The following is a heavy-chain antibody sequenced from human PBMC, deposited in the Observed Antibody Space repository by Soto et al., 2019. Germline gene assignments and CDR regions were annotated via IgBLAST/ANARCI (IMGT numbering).Heavy chain of an antibody. CDR2: INHSGST. D-gene: IGHD6-6*01. Sequence: SETLSLTCAVYGGSFSGYYWSWIRQPPGKGLEWIGEINHSGSTNYNPSLKSRVTISVDTSKNQFSLKLSSVTAADTAVYYCARGGLIAARPYFDYWGQGTLVTVSS. V-gene: IGHV4-34*01. CDR1: GGSFSGYY. CDR3: ARGGLIAARPYFDY. J-gene: IGHJ4*02.